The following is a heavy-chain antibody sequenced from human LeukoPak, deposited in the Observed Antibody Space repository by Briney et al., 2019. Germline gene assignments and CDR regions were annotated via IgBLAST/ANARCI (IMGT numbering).Heavy chain of an antibody. CDR1: GYTFTGYY. D-gene: IGHD3-22*01. CDR3: ARDPFYYDSSGYHFFDY. Sequence: ASVKVSCKASGYTFTGYYMHWVRQAPGQGLEWMGWINPNSGGTNYAQKFQGRVTMARDTSISTAYMELSRLRSDGTAVYYCARDPFYYDSSGYHFFDYWGQGTLVTVSS. CDR2: INPNSGGT. J-gene: IGHJ4*02. V-gene: IGHV1-2*02.